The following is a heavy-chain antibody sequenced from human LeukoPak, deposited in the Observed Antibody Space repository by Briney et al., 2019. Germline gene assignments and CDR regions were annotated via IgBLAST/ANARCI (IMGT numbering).Heavy chain of an antibody. CDR1: GFTFDDYG. CDR3: ARDSAGVAAAGTRGDY. Sequence: PGGSLRLSCAASGFTFDDYGMSWVRQAPGKGLEWVSGINWNGGSTGYADSVKGRFTISRDNAKNSLYLQMNSLRAEDTAVYYCARDSAGVAAAGTRGDYWGQGTLVTVSS. CDR2: INWNGGST. D-gene: IGHD6-13*01. J-gene: IGHJ4*02. V-gene: IGHV3-20*04.